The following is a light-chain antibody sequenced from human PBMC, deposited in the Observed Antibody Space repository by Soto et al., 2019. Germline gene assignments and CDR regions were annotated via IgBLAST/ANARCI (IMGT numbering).Light chain of an antibody. CDR1: SSDVGTFDL. Sequence: QSVLTQSASVSGSPGQSITISCTGTSSDVGTFDLVSWYQQHPGNAPRLLIYEDTKRPSGVSSCFSGSKSGSTASLTISGLQAEDEADFYCCSYAGGGIYVFGTGTKVTVL. CDR2: EDT. CDR3: CSYAGGGIYV. V-gene: IGLV2-23*01. J-gene: IGLJ1*01.